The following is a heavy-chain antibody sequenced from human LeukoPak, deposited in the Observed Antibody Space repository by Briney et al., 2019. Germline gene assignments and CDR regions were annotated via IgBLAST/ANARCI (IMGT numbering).Heavy chain of an antibody. V-gene: IGHV4-34*01. J-gene: IGHJ4*02. CDR3: ARVRRLQGFDY. D-gene: IGHD6-25*01. Sequence: SETLSLTCAVYGGSFSGYYWSWIRQPPGKGLEGIGEINHSGSTNYNPSLKSRVTISVDTSKNQFSLKLSSVTAADTAVYYCARVRRLQGFDYWGQGTLVTVSS. CDR1: GGSFSGYY. CDR2: INHSGST.